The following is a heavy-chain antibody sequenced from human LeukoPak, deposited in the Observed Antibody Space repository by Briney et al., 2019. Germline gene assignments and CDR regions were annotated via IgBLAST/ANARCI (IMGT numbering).Heavy chain of an antibody. V-gene: IGHV4-38-2*02. CDR3: ARRLVVPAAIIYYYYYMDV. CDR2: LYHSGNS. D-gene: IGHD2-2*01. J-gene: IGHJ6*03. CDR1: GYSISSGYY. Sequence: SETLSLTCTVSGYSISSGYYWGWIRQPPGKGLEWIGSLYHSGNSYYNPSLKSRATISVDTSKNQFSLKLSSVTAADTAVYYCARRLVVPAAIIYYYYYMDVWGKGTTVTISS.